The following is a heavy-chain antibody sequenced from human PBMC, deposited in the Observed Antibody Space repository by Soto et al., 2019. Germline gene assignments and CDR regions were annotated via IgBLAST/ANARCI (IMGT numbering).Heavy chain of an antibody. CDR3: ARAHNYYASSGMPGY. J-gene: IGHJ4*02. CDR1: GYTFTAYY. D-gene: IGHD3-22*01. V-gene: IGHV1-2*02. Sequence: ASVKVSCKASGYTFTAYYMHWVRQAPGQGLEWMGWINPNSGGTNYAQKFQGRVTMTRDTSISTAYMELSRLRSDDTAVYYCARAHNYYASSGMPGYWGQGTLVTAPQ. CDR2: INPNSGGT.